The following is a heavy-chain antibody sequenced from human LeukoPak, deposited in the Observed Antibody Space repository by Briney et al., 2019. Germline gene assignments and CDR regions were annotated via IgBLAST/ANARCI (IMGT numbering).Heavy chain of an antibody. V-gene: IGHV1-18*04. Sequence: GASVKVSCKASGYTFTSYGISWVRQAPGQGLEWMGWISAYNGNTNYAQKLQGRVTMTTDTSTSTAYMGLRSLRSDDTAVYYCARDLCSGGSCYALVWFDPWGQGTLVTVSS. CDR3: ARDLCSGGSCYALVWFDP. CDR1: GYTFTSYG. D-gene: IGHD2-15*01. CDR2: ISAYNGNT. J-gene: IGHJ5*02.